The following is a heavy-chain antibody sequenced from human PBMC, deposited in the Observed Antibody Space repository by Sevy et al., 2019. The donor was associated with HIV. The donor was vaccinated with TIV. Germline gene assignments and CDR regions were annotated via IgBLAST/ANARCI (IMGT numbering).Heavy chain of an antibody. CDR1: GYTFSRSV. J-gene: IGHJ4*02. Sequence: ASVKVSCMASGYTFSRSVITWVRQAPGQGLEWMGWISTYNGKTNYAQKFQDRVTMTTDTSTNTAYMELKSLRSDDTAIYFGARGRGIAVDGGGYYSDYWGQGSLVTVSS. CDR2: ISTYNGKT. CDR3: ARGRGIAVDGGGYYSDY. V-gene: IGHV1-18*04. D-gene: IGHD6-19*01.